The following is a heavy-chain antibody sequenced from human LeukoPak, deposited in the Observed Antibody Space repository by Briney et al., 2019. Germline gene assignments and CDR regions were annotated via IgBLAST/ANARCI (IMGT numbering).Heavy chain of an antibody. V-gene: IGHV3-23*01. CDR2: ISGSSTTT. Sequence: PGGSLRLSCAASGFTFGISAMSWVRQTPGKGLEWVSAISGSSTTTFSADSVKGRFTISRDNSKNTLYLQMNSLRADDTAVYYCAKDRDLRGGPYYFDSWGQGTLVTVSS. CDR1: GFTFGISA. CDR3: AKDRDLRGGPYYFDS. D-gene: IGHD2-15*01. J-gene: IGHJ4*02.